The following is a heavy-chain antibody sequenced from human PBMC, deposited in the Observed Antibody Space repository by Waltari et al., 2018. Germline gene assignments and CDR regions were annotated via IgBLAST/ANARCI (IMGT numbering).Heavy chain of an antibody. J-gene: IGHJ4*02. CDR1: GGSISSHY. V-gene: IGHV4-59*11. CDR3: ARELRYFDWPSFDY. CDR2: IYYSGST. D-gene: IGHD3-9*01. Sequence: QVQLQESGPGLVKPSETLSLTCTVSGGSISSHYWSWIRQPPGKGLEWIGYIYYSGSTNYNPSLKSRVTISVDTSKNQFSLKLSSVTAADTAVYYCARELRYFDWPSFDYWVQGTLVTVSS.